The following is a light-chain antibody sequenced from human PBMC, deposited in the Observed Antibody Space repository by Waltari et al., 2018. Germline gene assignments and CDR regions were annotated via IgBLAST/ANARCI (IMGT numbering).Light chain of an antibody. CDR2: DIN. V-gene: IGLV2-11*01. J-gene: IGLJ3*02. CDR1: SSDGGANNF. Sequence: QSALPQPRSVSGSPGQSVTLSCTGTSSDGGANNFVSWYQHHPDKAPKLIIYDINKRPSGVPDRFSGSKSGNTASLTISGLQAEDEADYYCCSCVGRNIYWVFGGGTKLTVL. CDR3: CSCVGRNIYWV.